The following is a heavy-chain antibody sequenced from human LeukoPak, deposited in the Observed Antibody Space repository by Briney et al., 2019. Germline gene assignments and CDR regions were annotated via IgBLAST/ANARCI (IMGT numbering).Heavy chain of an antibody. CDR3: ARGYGGYVFDY. CDR1: GGSIRSSYYY. V-gene: IGHV4-39*07. CDR2: IYDSGST. Sequence: PSETLSLTCTVSGGSIRSSYYYWGWIRQPPGKGLEWIGSIYDSGSTYYNPSLKSRVTISVDTSKNQFSLKLSSVTAADTAVYYCARGYGGYVFDYWGQGTLVTVSS. J-gene: IGHJ4*02. D-gene: IGHD5-12*01.